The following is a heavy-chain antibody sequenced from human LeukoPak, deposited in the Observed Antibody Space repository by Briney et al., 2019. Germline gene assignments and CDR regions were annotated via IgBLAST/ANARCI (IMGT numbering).Heavy chain of an antibody. J-gene: IGHJ4*02. V-gene: IGHV4-59*01. CDR3: ASYIAAAEAFND. Sequence: PSETLSLTCTVSGGSISSYYWSWMHPPGKGLEWIGYIYYSGSTNYNPSLKSRVTISVDTSKNQSSLKLSSVTAADTAVYYCASYIAAAEAFNDWGQGTLVTVSS. CDR2: IYYSGST. D-gene: IGHD6-13*01. CDR1: GGSISSYY.